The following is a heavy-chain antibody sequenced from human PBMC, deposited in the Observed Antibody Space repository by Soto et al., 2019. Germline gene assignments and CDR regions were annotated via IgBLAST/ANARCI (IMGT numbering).Heavy chain of an antibody. Sequence: ASVKVSCKASGYTFTSYYMHWVRQAPGQGLEWMGIINPSGGSTSYAQKFQGRVTMTRDTSTSTVYMELSSLRSEDTAVYYCARIVATINHYYYGMDVWGQGTTVTVPS. V-gene: IGHV1-46*01. J-gene: IGHJ6*02. CDR2: INPSGGST. CDR1: GYTFTSYY. CDR3: ARIVATINHYYYGMDV. D-gene: IGHD5-12*01.